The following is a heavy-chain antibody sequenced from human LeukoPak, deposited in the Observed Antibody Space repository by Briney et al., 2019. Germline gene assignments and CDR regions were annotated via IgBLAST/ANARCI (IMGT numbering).Heavy chain of an antibody. D-gene: IGHD1-26*01. CDR1: GYTFTMFS. CDR3: ARGGSTVGATDDIPLDV. J-gene: IGHJ6*02. CDR2: INTNTGNP. Sequence: ASVTVSCTASGYTFTMFSMDWVRQAPGQGPEWMAYINTNTGNPRYAQGFTGRFVFSLDTSVSTTYLQISSLEAEDSAVYYCARGGSTVGATDDIPLDVWGQGTTVTVSS. V-gene: IGHV7-4-1*01.